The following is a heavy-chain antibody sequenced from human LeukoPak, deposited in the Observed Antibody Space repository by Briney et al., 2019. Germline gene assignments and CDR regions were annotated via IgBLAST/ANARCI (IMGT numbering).Heavy chain of an antibody. J-gene: IGHJ5*02. CDR2: ISGSGGST. CDR3: ARDFYYDSSGPRWFDP. V-gene: IGHV3-23*01. Sequence: GGSLRLSCAASGFTFSSYAMSWVRQAPGKELEWVSAISGSGGSTYYADSVKGRFTISRDNSKNTLYLQMNSLRAEDTAVYYCARDFYYDSSGPRWFDPWGQGTLVTVSS. D-gene: IGHD3-22*01. CDR1: GFTFSSYA.